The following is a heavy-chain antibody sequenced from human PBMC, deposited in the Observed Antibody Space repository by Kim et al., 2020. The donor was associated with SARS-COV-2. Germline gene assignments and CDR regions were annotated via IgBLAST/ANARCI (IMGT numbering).Heavy chain of an antibody. V-gene: IGHV3-30*18. CDR1: GFTFTNYG. D-gene: IGHD3-3*01. Sequence: GGSLRLSCVASGFTFTNYGMHWVRQAPGKGLEWVGVISYDGSNEYYADSVRGRFTISRDDSKSTVFLQMNSLRADDTAVYYCANIGAGALWTGYKRLDVWGQGTTVTVSS. CDR2: ISYDGSNE. CDR3: ANIGAGALWTGYKRLDV. J-gene: IGHJ6*02.